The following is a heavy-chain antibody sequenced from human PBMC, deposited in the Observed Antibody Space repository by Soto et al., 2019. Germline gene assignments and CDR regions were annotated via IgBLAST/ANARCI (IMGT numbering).Heavy chain of an antibody. J-gene: IGHJ5*02. CDR1: GGSFSGYY. V-gene: IGHV4-34*01. D-gene: IGHD3-22*01. CDR2: INHSGST. CDR3: ARVGGYFPGDWFDP. Sequence: SETLSLTCAVYGGSFSGYYWSWIRQPPGKGLEWIGEINHSGSTNYNPSLKSRVTISVDTSKNQFSLKLSSVTAADTAGYYCARVGGYFPGDWFDPWGQGTLVTVSS.